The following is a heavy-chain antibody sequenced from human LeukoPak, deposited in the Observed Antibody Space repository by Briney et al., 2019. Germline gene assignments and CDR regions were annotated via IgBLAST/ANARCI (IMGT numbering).Heavy chain of an antibody. CDR2: IYYSGST. CDR1: GGSISTYY. D-gene: IGHD3-3*01. V-gene: IGHV4-59*12. Sequence: PSETLSLTCTVSGGSISTYYWSWIRQPPGKGLEWIGYIYYSGSTNYNSSLKSRVTISVDTSKNQFSLKLSSVTAADTAVYYCARVGVAGGGYWGQGTLVTVSS. J-gene: IGHJ4*02. CDR3: ARVGVAGGGY.